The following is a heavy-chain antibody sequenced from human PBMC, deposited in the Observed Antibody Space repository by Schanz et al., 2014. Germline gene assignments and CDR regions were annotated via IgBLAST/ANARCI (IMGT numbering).Heavy chain of an antibody. CDR1: GYTFTSYD. CDR2: ISAYNGHT. J-gene: IGHJ3*01. V-gene: IGHV1-18*01. D-gene: IGHD3-10*01. CDR3: ATNSPFRMVRGSNAFDA. Sequence: QVQLVQSGAEVKKPGASVKVSCKASGYTFTSYDINWVRQATGQGLEWMGWISAYNGHTTYAQKFQGRVTMTTDTSTSTAYMELSGLRSGDTAVYYCATNSPFRMVRGSNAFDAWGQGTMVTVSS.